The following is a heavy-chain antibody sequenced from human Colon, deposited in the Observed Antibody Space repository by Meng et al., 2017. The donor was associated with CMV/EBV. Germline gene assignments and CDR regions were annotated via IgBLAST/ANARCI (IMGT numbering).Heavy chain of an antibody. Sequence: ASVKVSCKASGYTFTGYYLHWVRQAPGQGLEWMGWINPTSGGTHYAQKFQGRVTMTGDPSTSTAYMELSSLRSDDTAVYYCARGYCTDATCYTGFWFDPWGQGTLVTVSS. CDR2: INPTSGGT. V-gene: IGHV1-2*02. J-gene: IGHJ5*02. D-gene: IGHD2-2*02. CDR1: GYTFTGYY. CDR3: ARGYCTDATCYTGFWFDP.